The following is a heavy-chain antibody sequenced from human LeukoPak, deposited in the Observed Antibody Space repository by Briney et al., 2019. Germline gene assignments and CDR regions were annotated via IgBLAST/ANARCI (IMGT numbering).Heavy chain of an antibody. CDR3: AEGSPRDQTDRHFDY. Sequence: GGSLRLSCAVSGFTFSSYAMSWVRQAPGKGLEWVSGISGSGGSTYYADSVKGRFTISRDNSKNTLYLQMNSLRAEDTAVYYCAEGSPRDQTDRHFDYWGQGTLVTVSS. D-gene: IGHD2-2*01. J-gene: IGHJ4*02. V-gene: IGHV3-23*01. CDR1: GFTFSSYA. CDR2: ISGSGGST.